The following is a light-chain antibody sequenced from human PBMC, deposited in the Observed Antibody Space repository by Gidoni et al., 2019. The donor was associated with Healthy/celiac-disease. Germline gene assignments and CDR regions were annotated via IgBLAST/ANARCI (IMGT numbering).Light chain of an antibody. Sequence: DIQMTQSPSTLSASVGDRVTITCRASQSISSWLAWYQQKPGKAPKLLIYDASSLESGVPSRFSGSGSGTEFTLTISSLQPDDFSTYYCQQYNSYLLTFGGGTKVEIK. CDR2: DAS. J-gene: IGKJ4*01. CDR3: QQYNSYLLT. V-gene: IGKV1-5*01. CDR1: QSISSW.